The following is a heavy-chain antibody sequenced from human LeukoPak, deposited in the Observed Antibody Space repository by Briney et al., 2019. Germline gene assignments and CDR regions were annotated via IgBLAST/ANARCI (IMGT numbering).Heavy chain of an antibody. CDR3: ARDLGIVGATTGFDY. CDR2: ISAYNGNT. J-gene: IGHJ4*02. D-gene: IGHD1-26*01. CDR1: GGTFSSYA. Sequence: ASVKVSCKASGGTFSSYAISWVRQAPGQGLEWMGWISAYNGNTNYAQKLQGRVTMTTDTSTSTAYMELRSLRSDDTAVYYCARDLGIVGATTGFDYWGQGTLVTVSS. V-gene: IGHV1-18*01.